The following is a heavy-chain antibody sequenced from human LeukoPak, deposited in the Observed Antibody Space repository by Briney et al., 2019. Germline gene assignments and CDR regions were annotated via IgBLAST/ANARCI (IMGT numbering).Heavy chain of an antibody. CDR2: IYYSGST. Sequence: SETLSLTCTVSGGSISSYYWSWIRQPPGKGLEWIGYIYYSGSTNYNPSLKSRVTISVDTSKNQFSLKLSPVTAADTAVYYCARVTAAADAFDIWGQGTMVTVSS. CDR1: GGSISSYY. V-gene: IGHV4-59*01. CDR3: ARVTAAADAFDI. J-gene: IGHJ3*02. D-gene: IGHD6-13*01.